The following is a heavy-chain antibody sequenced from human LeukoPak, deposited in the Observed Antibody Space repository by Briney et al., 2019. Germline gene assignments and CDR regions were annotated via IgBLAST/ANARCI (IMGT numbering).Heavy chain of an antibody. D-gene: IGHD3-22*01. CDR3: ARNNYYGSSGYFDY. CDR2: ISGSGGST. V-gene: IGHV3-23*01. Sequence: PGGSLRLSCAASGFTFSSYGMSWVRQAPGKGLEWVSAISGSGGSTYYADSVKGRFTISRDNAKNSLYLQMNSLRAEDTALYYCARNNYYGSSGYFDYWGQGTLVTVSS. CDR1: GFTFSSYG. J-gene: IGHJ4*02.